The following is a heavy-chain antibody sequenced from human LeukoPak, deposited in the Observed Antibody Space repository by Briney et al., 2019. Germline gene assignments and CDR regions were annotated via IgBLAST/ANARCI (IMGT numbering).Heavy chain of an antibody. J-gene: IGHJ5*02. D-gene: IGHD6-19*01. Sequence: RASVKVSCKASGYTFTGYYMHWVRQAPGQGLEWMGWINPNSGGTNYAQKFQGRVIMTRDTSISTAYMELSRLRSDDTAVYYCARGASGWYRWFDPWGQGTLVTVSS. CDR2: INPNSGGT. V-gene: IGHV1-2*02. CDR1: GYTFTGYY. CDR3: ARGASGWYRWFDP.